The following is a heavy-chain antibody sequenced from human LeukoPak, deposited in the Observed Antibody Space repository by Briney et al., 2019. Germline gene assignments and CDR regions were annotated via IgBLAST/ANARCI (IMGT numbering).Heavy chain of an antibody. D-gene: IGHD3-22*01. J-gene: IGHJ3*02. Sequence: SETLSLTCTVSGGSISSYYWSWIRQPPGKGLEWIGYIYYSGSTNYNPSLKSRVTISVDTSKNQFSLKLSSVTAADTAVYYCARVGYYYDSGGYYDAFDIWGQETMVTVSS. CDR2: IYYSGST. CDR1: GGSISSYY. V-gene: IGHV4-59*01. CDR3: ARVGYYYDSGGYYDAFDI.